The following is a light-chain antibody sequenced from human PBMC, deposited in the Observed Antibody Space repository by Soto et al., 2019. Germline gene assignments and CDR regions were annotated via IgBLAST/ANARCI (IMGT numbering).Light chain of an antibody. CDR1: SSDVGGYNF. Sequence: QSALTQPASVSGSPGQSITISCTGTSSDVGGYNFVSWYQQHPGKAPKLMIYEVTSRPSGVSNRFSGSKSGNTASLTISGLQPEDEADYYCSSYTTSSTLVFGTGTKLHRP. J-gene: IGLJ1*01. CDR3: SSYTTSSTLV. CDR2: EVT. V-gene: IGLV2-14*03.